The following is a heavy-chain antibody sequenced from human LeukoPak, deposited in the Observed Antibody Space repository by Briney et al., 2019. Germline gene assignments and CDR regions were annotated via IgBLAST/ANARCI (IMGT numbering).Heavy chain of an antibody. D-gene: IGHD5-18*01. Sequence: GGSVRLSCAASGFTFSSYAMHWVRQAPAKGLEWVAVISYDGSNKYYADSVNGRLTISRDNSKNTLYLQMNSLRAEDTAVYFCASGKYRYGDNWFDPWGPRDQVNVTS. CDR2: ISYDGSNK. V-gene: IGHV3-30*04. CDR1: GFTFSSYA. CDR3: ASGKYRYGDNWFDP. J-gene: IGHJ5*02.